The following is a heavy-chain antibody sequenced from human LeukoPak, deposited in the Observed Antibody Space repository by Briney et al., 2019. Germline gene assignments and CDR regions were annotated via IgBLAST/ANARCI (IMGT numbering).Heavy chain of an antibody. CDR3: AKDLLKEGSYGSGIDWFDP. V-gene: IGHV3-30*02. Sequence: GGSLRLSCAASGFIFSNYGMHWVRQAPGKGLDWVSFIRYDGSHKHYADSVKGRFTLSRENSRKTLYLPMNRLSPEHTDVCYCAKDLLKEGSYGSGIDWFDPWGQGAQVTVSS. CDR2: IRYDGSHK. D-gene: IGHD3-10*01. CDR1: GFIFSNYG. J-gene: IGHJ5*02.